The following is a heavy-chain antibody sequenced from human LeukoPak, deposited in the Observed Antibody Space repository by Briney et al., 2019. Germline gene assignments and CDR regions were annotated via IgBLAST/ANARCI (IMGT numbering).Heavy chain of an antibody. J-gene: IGHJ6*02. CDR3: ARAALLYYYYGMDV. CDR2: IIPILGIA. V-gene: IGHV1-69*04. CDR1: GGTFSSYA. Sequence: GASVKVSCKASGGTFSSYAISWVRQAPGQGLEWMGRIIPILGIANYAQEFQGRVTITADKSTSTAYMELSSLRSEDTAVYYCARAALLYYYYGMDVWGQGTTVTVSS.